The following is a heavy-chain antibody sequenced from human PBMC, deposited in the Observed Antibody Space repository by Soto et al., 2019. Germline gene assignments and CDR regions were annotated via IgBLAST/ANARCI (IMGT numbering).Heavy chain of an antibody. CDR1: GGSISSYY. CDR2: IYYSGST. Sequence: SETLSLTCTVSGGSISSYYWSWIRQPPGKGLEWIGYIYYSGSTNYNPSLKSRVTISVGTSKNHFSLKLSSVTAADTAVYYCARHLLSDRRYYYMDVWGKGTAVTVSS. CDR3: ARHLLSDRRYYYMDV. J-gene: IGHJ6*03. V-gene: IGHV4-59*08.